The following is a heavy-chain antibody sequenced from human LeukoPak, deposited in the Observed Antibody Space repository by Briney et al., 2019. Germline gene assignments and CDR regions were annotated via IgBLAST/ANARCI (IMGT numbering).Heavy chain of an antibody. CDR1: GYTFTVYY. Sequence: ASVTVSFKASGYTFTVYYMHWVRQAPGQGREGMGWINPNSGGTNYAQKFQGRVTITRDTSISTAYMELSRLRSDDTAVYYCARTNKYSGYDGGPDYWGQGTLVTVSS. D-gene: IGHD5-12*01. CDR2: INPNSGGT. J-gene: IGHJ4*02. V-gene: IGHV1-2*02. CDR3: ARTNKYSGYDGGPDY.